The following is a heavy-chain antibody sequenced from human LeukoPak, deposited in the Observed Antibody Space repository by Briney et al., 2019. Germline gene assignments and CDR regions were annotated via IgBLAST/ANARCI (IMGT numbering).Heavy chain of an antibody. CDR2: IYSGGST. D-gene: IGHD2-2*01. CDR1: GFTVSSNY. V-gene: IGHV3-66*02. J-gene: IGHJ3*02. Sequence: PGGSLRLSCAASGFTVSSNYMSWVHQAPGKGLEWVSVIYSGGSTYYADSVKGRFTISRDNSKNTLYLQMNSLRAEDTAVYYCARGGLVPAAARVIGFDIWGQGTMVTVSS. CDR3: ARGGLVPAAARVIGFDI.